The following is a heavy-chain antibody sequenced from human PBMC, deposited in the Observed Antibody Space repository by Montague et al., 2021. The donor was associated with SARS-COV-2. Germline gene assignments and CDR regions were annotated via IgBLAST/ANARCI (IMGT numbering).Heavy chain of an antibody. J-gene: IGHJ4*02. D-gene: IGHD3-9*01. V-gene: IGHV6-1*01. CDR1: EDSVSSNIAT. CDR2: TYYRSKWYN. Sequence: CAISEDSVSSNIATWNWIRQSPSRGLEWLGRTYYRSKWYNDYAVSVKSRITINPDTSKNQISLQLNSVTPEDTAVYYCARRYGDGTGYHYMDSWGQGTLVPVSS. CDR3: ARRYGDGTGYHYMDS.